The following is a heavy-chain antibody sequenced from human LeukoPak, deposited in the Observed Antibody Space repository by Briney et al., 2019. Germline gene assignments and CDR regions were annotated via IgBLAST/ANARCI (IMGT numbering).Heavy chain of an antibody. D-gene: IGHD2-2*01. Sequence: ASVKVSCKASGYTFTGFYIHWVRQTPGQGLEWMGWMNPNSGNTGYAQKFQGRVTMTRNTSISTAYMELSRLRSEDTAVYYCARERLVGNAFDIWGQGTMVTVSS. CDR2: MNPNSGNT. J-gene: IGHJ3*02. CDR1: GYTFTGFY. CDR3: ARERLVGNAFDI. V-gene: IGHV1-8*02.